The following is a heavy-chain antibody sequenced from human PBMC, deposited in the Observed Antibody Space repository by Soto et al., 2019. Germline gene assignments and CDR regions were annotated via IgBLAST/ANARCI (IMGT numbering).Heavy chain of an antibody. CDR3: ARDRQDYYDSSGIYYYYGMDV. Sequence: PGGSLRLSCAASGFTVSSNYMSWVRQAPGKGLEWVSVIYSGGSTYYADSVEGRFTISRDNSKNTLYLQMNSLRAEDTAVYYCARDRQDYYDSSGIYYYYGMDVWGQGTTVTVSS. V-gene: IGHV3-66*01. D-gene: IGHD3-22*01. J-gene: IGHJ6*02. CDR2: IYSGGST. CDR1: GFTVSSNY.